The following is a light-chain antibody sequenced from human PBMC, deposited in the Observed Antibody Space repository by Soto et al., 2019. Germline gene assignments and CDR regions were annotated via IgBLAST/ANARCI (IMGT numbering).Light chain of an antibody. Sequence: EIVMTHSPATLSESPGERATLYCRASQSVSNNLAWYQQKPGQAPRLLIYGASTRATAIPARFSGSGSGTEFTLTISRLEPEDFALYFCQQYGSSPYTFGQGTQLDIK. V-gene: IGKV3-15*01. J-gene: IGKJ2*01. CDR2: GAS. CDR3: QQYGSSPYT. CDR1: QSVSNN.